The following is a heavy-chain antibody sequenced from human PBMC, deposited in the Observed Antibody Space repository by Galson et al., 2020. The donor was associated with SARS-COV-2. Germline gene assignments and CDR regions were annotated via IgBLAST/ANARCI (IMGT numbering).Heavy chain of an antibody. J-gene: IGHJ6*02. CDR2: INHSGSA. V-gene: IGHV4-34*01. D-gene: IGHD2-2*01. CDR3: ARGRIGVVPAPILGLGPYYEYYAMDV. CDR1: VGSFSGFS. Sequence: ETSGTLSLTCAVYVGSFSGFSWSWVRQSPGKGLEWIGEINHSGSANYNPSLKSRVTITVDTSKNQFSLKLTSVTAAETGVYFCARGRIGVVPAPILGLGPYYEYYAMDVWGQGTTITVSS.